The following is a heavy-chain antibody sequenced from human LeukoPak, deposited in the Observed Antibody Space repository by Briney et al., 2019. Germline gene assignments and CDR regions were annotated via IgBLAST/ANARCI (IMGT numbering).Heavy chain of an antibody. D-gene: IGHD3-10*01. CDR3: ARESGVADAFDI. CDR1: GYSISSGYY. V-gene: IGHV4-38-2*02. CDR2: IYHSGST. Sequence: PSETLSLTCTVSGYSISSGYYWGWIRPPPGKGLEWIGSIYHSGSTYYNPSLKSRVTISVDTSKNQFSLKLSSVTAADTAVYYCARESGVADAFDIWGQGAMVTVSS. J-gene: IGHJ3*02.